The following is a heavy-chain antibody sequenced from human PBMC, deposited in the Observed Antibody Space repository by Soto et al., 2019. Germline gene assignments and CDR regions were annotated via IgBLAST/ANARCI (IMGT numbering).Heavy chain of an antibody. CDR1: GFTVSTKY. V-gene: IGHV3-66*01. CDR3: GRDPWAAEY. J-gene: IGHJ4*02. CDR2: IYRGGST. Sequence: EVQLVESGGGLVQPGGSLRLSCAASGFTVSTKYMSWVRQASGKGLEWVSVIYRGGSTFYADSVRGRFTISRDNSKNTLNLQRNSLRAEDTAVYYCGRDPWAAEYWGQGALVTVSS. D-gene: IGHD3-16*01.